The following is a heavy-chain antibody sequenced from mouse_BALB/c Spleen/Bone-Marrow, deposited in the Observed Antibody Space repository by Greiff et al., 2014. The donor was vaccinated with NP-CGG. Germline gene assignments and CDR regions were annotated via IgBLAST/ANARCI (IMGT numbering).Heavy chain of an antibody. CDR3: ARYRLVTYFAY. CDR2: IDPANGNT. D-gene: IGHD2-5*01. J-gene: IGHJ2*01. V-gene: IGHV14-3*02. Sequence: VQLQQSGAELVKPGASVKLSCTASGFSIKDTYMHWVKQRPEQGLEWIGRIDPANGNTKYDPKFQGKATITADTSSNTAYLQLXSXXSEDTAVYYCARYRLVTYFAYWGQGTALTVSS. CDR1: GFSIKDTY.